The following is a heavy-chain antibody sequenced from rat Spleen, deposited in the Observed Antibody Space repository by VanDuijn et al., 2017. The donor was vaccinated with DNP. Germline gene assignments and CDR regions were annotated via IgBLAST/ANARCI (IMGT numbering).Heavy chain of an antibody. CDR3: TKDAFDY. Sequence: EVQLVESGGGLVQPGRSLKLSCAASGFTFSDYNMAWVRQAPKKGLEWVATIIYAGTTTYYRGSVKGRFTISRDNGKSTVYLQMESLRSEDTATYYCTKDAFDYWGQGVMVTVSS. J-gene: IGHJ2*01. CDR2: IIYAGTTT. V-gene: IGHV5S10*01. CDR1: GFTFSDYN.